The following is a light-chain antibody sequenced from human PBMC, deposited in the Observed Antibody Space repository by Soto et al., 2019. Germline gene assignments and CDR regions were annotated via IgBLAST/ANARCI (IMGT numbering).Light chain of an antibody. Sequence: IVLTQSPGTLSLSPGERATLSCRASQSVSSNYIAWYQQELGQAPRLLIYGASSRATGIPDRFSGSGSGTDFTLTISRLEPEDFAVYFCQQYGRSPPFTFGQGTEVDIK. CDR1: QSVSSNY. CDR2: GAS. V-gene: IGKV3-20*01. J-gene: IGKJ2*01. CDR3: QQYGRSPPFT.